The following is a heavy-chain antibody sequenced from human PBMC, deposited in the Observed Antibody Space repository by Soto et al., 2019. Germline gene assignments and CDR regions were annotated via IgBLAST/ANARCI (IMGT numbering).Heavy chain of an antibody. Sequence: GGSLRLSCAASGFTFSSYAMTWVRQAPGKGLEWVSAISGSGSNTYYADSVKGRFTISRDNSKNTLFLQMNSLRAEDTAIYYCAKGRYYSSWYFDYWGQGTLVTVSS. CDR1: GFTFSSYA. CDR3: AKGRYYSSWYFDY. J-gene: IGHJ4*02. D-gene: IGHD6-13*01. CDR2: ISGSGSNT. V-gene: IGHV3-23*01.